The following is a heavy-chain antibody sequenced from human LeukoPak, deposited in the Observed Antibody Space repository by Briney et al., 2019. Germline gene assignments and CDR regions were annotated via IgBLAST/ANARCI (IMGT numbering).Heavy chain of an antibody. CDR2: IYYSGST. D-gene: IGHD6-25*01. Sequence: SETLSLTCTVSGASISSGGYYWSWIRQHPRMGLEWIGYIYYSGSTYYNPSLKSRVTISVDTSKNQFSLKLSSVTAADTAVYYCAREKREYNWFDPWGQGTLVTVSS. V-gene: IGHV4-31*03. J-gene: IGHJ5*02. CDR1: GASISSGGYY. CDR3: AREKREYNWFDP.